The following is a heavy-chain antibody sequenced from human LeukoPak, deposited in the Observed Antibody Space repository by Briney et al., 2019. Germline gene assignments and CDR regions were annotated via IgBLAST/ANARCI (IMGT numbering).Heavy chain of an antibody. Sequence: ASVKVSCKASGYTFTSYGISWVRQAPGQGLEWMGWISAYNGNTNYAQKPQGRVTMTTETSTSTAYMELRSLGSADTAVYYCGRVNPYSYGADYWGQGTLGTVSS. CDR1: GYTFTSYG. J-gene: IGHJ4*02. CDR2: ISAYNGNT. V-gene: IGHV1-18*01. CDR3: GRVNPYSYGADY. D-gene: IGHD5-18*01.